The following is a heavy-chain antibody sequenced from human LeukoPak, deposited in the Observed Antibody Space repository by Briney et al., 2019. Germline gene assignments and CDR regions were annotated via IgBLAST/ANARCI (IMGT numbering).Heavy chain of an antibody. CDR3: ARILPTRWPGYAFDI. CDR2: IYHSGST. D-gene: IGHD4-23*01. V-gene: IGHV4-39*02. Sequence: PSETLSLTCTVPGGSISSSSYYWGWIRQPPGKGLEWIGTIYHSGSTYYTPSLKSRVTISVDTSKNHFSLKLSSVAAADTAVYYCARILPTRWPGYAFDIWGQGTMVTVSS. J-gene: IGHJ3*02. CDR1: GGSISSSSYY.